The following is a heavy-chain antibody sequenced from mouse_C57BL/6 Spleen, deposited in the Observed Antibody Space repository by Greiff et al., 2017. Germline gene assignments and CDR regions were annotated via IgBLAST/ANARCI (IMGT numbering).Heavy chain of an antibody. D-gene: IGHD1-2*01. Sequence: QVQLQQPGAELVKPGASVKMSCKASGYTFTSYWITWVKQRPGQGLEWIGDIYPGSGSTNYNEKFKSKATLTVDTSSSTAYMQLSSLTSEDSAVYYCAREATTAAHAMDYWGQGTSVTVSS. CDR1: GYTFTSYW. J-gene: IGHJ4*01. CDR2: IYPGSGST. CDR3: AREATTAAHAMDY. V-gene: IGHV1-55*01.